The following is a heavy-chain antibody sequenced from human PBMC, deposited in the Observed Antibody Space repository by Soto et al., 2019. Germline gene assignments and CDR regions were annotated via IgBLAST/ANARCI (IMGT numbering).Heavy chain of an antibody. D-gene: IGHD2-2*01. CDR3: GRHGRKEDIVVVPAAIYYYYGMDV. J-gene: IGHJ6*04. CDR1: GYSFTSYW. V-gene: IGHV5-10-1*01. Sequence: PGDSLKISCKGSGYSFTSYWISWVRQMPGKGLEWMGRIDPSDSYTNYSPSFQGHVTISADKSISTAYLQWSSLKASDTAMYYCGRHGRKEDIVVVPAAIYYYYGMDVGGKGTTVTVSS. CDR2: IDPSDSYT.